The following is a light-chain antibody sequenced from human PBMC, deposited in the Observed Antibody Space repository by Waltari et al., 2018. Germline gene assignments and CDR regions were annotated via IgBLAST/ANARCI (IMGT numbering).Light chain of an antibody. V-gene: IGKV3-20*01. CDR2: AAS. J-gene: IGKJ1*01. CDR3: QHYVNLPVT. CDR1: QSVSRA. Sequence: EFVLTQSPGPLSLSPGERAPLSCRASQSVSRALAWYQQKPGQAPRLLIYAASTRATGVPDRFSGSGSGTDFSLTISRLDPEDFAVYYCQHYVNLPVTFGQGTKVEI.